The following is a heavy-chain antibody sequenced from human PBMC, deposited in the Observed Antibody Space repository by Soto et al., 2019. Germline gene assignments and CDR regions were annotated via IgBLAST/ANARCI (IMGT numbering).Heavy chain of an antibody. CDR2: IDNAGTDS. Sequence: EVQLVESGGGLVQPGGSLRLSCAASGFTFSGRSMHWFRQAPGKGLVWVSDIDNAGTDSTYADSVKGRFTSSRDNAKDTLYLQINRLRGEDTAVYYCARGRLGPDVWGKGTTVTVSP. CDR3: ARGRLGPDV. J-gene: IGHJ6*04. D-gene: IGHD3-22*01. CDR1: GFTFSGRS. V-gene: IGHV3-74*01.